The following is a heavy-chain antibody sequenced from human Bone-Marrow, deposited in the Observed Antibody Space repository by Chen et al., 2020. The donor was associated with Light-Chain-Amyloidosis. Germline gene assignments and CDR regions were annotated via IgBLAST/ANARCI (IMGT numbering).Heavy chain of an antibody. V-gene: IGHV3-74*01. CDR3: VKDFVGPRDY. CDR1: TFTISEYC. J-gene: IGHJ4*02. Sequence: EVQLVQSGGGLVQPGGSLRLSCAASTFTISEYCMHWVRQAPGKGLVWVARPNPEGSRTDHAGSVRGRFTISRDDARNTLYLQMRSLRAEDTAVYYCVKDFVGPRDYWGPGDLVTVSS. D-gene: IGHD2-21*01. CDR2: PNPEGSRT.